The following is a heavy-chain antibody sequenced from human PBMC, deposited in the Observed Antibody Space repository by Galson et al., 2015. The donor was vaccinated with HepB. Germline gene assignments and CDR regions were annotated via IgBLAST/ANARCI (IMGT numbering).Heavy chain of an antibody. J-gene: IGHJ4*02. CDR2: IKQDGSEK. V-gene: IGHV3-7*03. D-gene: IGHD3-22*01. CDR1: GFTFGSYW. Sequence: SLRLSCAASGFTFGSYWMSWVRQAPGKGLEWVANIKQDGSEKYYVDSVKGRFTISRDNAKNSLYLQMNSLRAEDTAVYYCARIPSMIVVFSYFDYWGQGTLVTVSS. CDR3: ARIPSMIVVFSYFDY.